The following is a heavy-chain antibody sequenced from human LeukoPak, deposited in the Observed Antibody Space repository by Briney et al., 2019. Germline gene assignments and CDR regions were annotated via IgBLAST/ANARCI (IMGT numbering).Heavy chain of an antibody. CDR1: GYTFTSYG. D-gene: IGHD3-3*01. Sequence: GASVKVSCKASGYTFTSYGISWVRQAPGQGLEWMGWISAYNGNTNYAQKLQGRVTMTTDTSTSTAYMELRSLSSDDTAVYYCARVSERITIFGVVIAYFDYWGQGTLVTVSS. J-gene: IGHJ4*02. CDR3: ARVSERITIFGVVIAYFDY. V-gene: IGHV1-18*01. CDR2: ISAYNGNT.